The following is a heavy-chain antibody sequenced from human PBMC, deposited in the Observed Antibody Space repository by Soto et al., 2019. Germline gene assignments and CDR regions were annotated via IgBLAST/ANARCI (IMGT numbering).Heavy chain of an antibody. CDR3: ARGPSMCCYDWFNP. CDR2: ISYDGSNT. V-gene: IGHV3-30*04. CDR1: GFTFTSYA. Sequence: GGSLRLSCAASGFTFTSYAMNWVRHAPGKGLEWVAQISYDGSNTYYADSVKGRYTISRDYSKDTLYLQMNALRADDTAAYYCARGPSMCCYDWFNPWGQGTLVTVSS. J-gene: IGHJ5*02. D-gene: IGHD2-15*01.